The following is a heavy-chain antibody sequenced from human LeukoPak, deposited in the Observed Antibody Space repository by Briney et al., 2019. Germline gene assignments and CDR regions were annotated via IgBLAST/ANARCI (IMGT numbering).Heavy chain of an antibody. V-gene: IGHV3-74*01. J-gene: IGHJ4*02. Sequence: GGSLRLSCAASGFPFSRYAMYWVRHAPGKGLVWVSRVHGDGNNIGYADSVKGRFTIFRDNAKNTLYLQMNSLRPDDTAVYYCARARVGDPTDYWGQGTLVTVSS. CDR2: VHGDGNNI. D-gene: IGHD1-26*01. CDR1: GFPFSRYA. CDR3: ARARVGDPTDY.